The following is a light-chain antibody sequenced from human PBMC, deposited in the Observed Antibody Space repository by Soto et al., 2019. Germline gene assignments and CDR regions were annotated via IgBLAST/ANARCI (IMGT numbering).Light chain of an antibody. CDR1: QSVSSD. V-gene: IGKV3-11*01. J-gene: IGKJ3*01. Sequence: EIVLTQSPATLSLSPGERATLSCRASQSVSSDFAWYQQKPGQAPRLLIYDASNRATGIPGRFSGSWSGTDSTLTISSLEPEDFATYYCQHRHNFGPGTKVDIK. CDR2: DAS. CDR3: QHRHN.